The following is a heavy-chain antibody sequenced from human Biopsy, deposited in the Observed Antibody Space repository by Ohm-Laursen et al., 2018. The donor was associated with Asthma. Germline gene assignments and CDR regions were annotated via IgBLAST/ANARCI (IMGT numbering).Heavy chain of an antibody. V-gene: IGHV3-30-3*01. CDR1: RFTYE. CDR3: ARTYYDFLTGQVNDAFAI. Sequence: SLRLSCAALRFTYEMHWVRQAPGKGLEWVAVISYDGSSIYYADSVKGRFTTSRDNSKNTLSLQMNSLTAEDTAVYYCARTYYDFLTGQVNDAFAIWGQGTMVTVSS. CDR2: ISYDGSSI. J-gene: IGHJ3*02. D-gene: IGHD3-9*01.